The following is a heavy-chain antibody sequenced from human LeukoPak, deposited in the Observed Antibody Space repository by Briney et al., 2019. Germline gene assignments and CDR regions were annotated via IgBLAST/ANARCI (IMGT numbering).Heavy chain of an antibody. Sequence: SGGSLRLSCAASGFTFSSYGMHWVRQAPGKGLEWVAVISYDGSNKYYADSVKGRFTISRDNSKNTLYLQMNSLRAEDTAVYYCAKPSHPPNYDILTGYYMASPPDYWGQGTLVTVSS. CDR3: AKPSHPPNYDILTGYYMASPPDY. D-gene: IGHD3-9*01. V-gene: IGHV3-30*18. CDR2: ISYDGSNK. J-gene: IGHJ4*02. CDR1: GFTFSSYG.